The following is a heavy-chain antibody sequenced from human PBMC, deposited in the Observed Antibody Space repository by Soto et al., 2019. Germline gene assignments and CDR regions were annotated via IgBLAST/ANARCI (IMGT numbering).Heavy chain of an antibody. CDR1: GGSISSYY. D-gene: IGHD2-2*02. J-gene: IGHJ4*02. Sequence: SETLSLTCTVSGGSISSYYWSWIRQPPGKGLEWIGYIYYSGSTNYNPSLKSRVTISVDTSKNQFSLKLSSVTAAETAVYYCERLGSSKRCHTNGVDYWGEGTLGTVSS. CDR2: IYYSGST. CDR3: ERLGSSKRCHTNGVDY. V-gene: IGHV4-59*01.